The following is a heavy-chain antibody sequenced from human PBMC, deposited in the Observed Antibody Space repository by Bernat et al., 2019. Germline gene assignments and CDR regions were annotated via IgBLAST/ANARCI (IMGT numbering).Heavy chain of an antibody. CDR3: TTHSSSWLNDY. CDR2: IQSKTDGGTT. J-gene: IGHJ4*02. V-gene: IGHV3-15*01. D-gene: IGHD6-13*01. CDR1: GFTFSNAW. Sequence: EVQLVESGGGLVKPGGSLRLSCAASGFTFSNAWMSWVRQAPGKGLEWVGRIQSKTDGGTTDYAAPVKGRFTISSDDSKNTLYLQMNSLKTEDTAVYYCTTHSSSWLNDYWGQGTLVTVSS.